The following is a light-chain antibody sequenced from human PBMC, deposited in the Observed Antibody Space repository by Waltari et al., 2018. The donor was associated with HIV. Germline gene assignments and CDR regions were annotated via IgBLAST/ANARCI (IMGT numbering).Light chain of an antibody. CDR3: MQALQSPYT. CDR2: MGT. V-gene: IGKV2-28*01. Sequence: EIVMTQSPLRLPVTPGEPASISCRSSQSLLQSIGFHTLDWYMQMPVQSPHLLIYMGTYRASGVPDRFSGSGAGTDFTLKISRVEAGDVGVYYCMQALQSPYTFGQGTKLEIK. CDR1: QSLLQSIGFHT. J-gene: IGKJ2*01.